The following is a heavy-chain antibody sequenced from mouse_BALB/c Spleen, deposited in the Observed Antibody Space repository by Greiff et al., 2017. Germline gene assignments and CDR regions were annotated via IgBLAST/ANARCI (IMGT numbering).Heavy chain of an antibody. CDR1: GYSITSDYA. CDR3: AREGGNSQRYYAMDY. D-gene: IGHD2-1*01. CDR2: ISYSGST. V-gene: IGHV3-2*02. J-gene: IGHJ4*01. Sequence: EVKLQESGPGLVKPSQSLSLTCTVTGYSITSDYAWNWIRQFPGNKLEWMGYISYSGSTSYNPSLKSRISITRDTSKNQFFLQLNSVTTEDTATYYCAREGGNSQRYYAMDYWGQGTSVTVSS.